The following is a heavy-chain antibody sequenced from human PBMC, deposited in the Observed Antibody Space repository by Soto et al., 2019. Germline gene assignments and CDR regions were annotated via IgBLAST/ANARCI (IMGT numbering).Heavy chain of an antibody. J-gene: IGHJ5*02. CDR3: ARDLSDYSFNWFDP. Sequence: ASVKVSCKASGYTFTSYAMHWVRQAPGQRLEWMGWINAGNGNTKYSQKFQGRVTITRDTSASTAYMELSSLRSEDTVVYYCARDLSDYSFNWFDPWGQGTLVTVSS. CDR2: INAGNGNT. D-gene: IGHD4-4*01. V-gene: IGHV1-3*01. CDR1: GYTFTSYA.